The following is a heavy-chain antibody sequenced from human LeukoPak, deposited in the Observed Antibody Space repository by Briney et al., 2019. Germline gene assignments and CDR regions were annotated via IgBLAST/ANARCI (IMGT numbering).Heavy chain of an antibody. D-gene: IGHD6-13*01. CDR2: IYYSGST. J-gene: IGHJ4*02. V-gene: IGHV4-39*07. Sequence: SETLSLTCTVSGGSISRSSYYWGWIRQPPGKGLEYIGNIYYSGSTNYNPSLKSRVTISVDTSKNQFSLKLSSVTAADTAVYYCARGRTSYSSSPYYFDYWGQGTLVTVSS. CDR3: ARGRTSYSSSPYYFDY. CDR1: GGSISRSSYY.